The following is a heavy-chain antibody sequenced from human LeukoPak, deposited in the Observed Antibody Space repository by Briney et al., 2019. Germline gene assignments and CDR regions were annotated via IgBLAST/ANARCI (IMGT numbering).Heavy chain of an antibody. V-gene: IGHV3-23*01. J-gene: IGHJ4*02. Sequence: GGSLRLSCAASGFTFSSYAMSWVRQAPGKGLEWVSAISGSGGSTYYADSVKGRFTISRDNSKYTLYLQMNSLRAEDTAVYYCAKEVGYCTRTSCHDVAAAAPFDYWGQGTLVTVSS. CDR2: ISGSGGST. D-gene: IGHD2-2*01. CDR3: AKEVGYCTRTSCHDVAAAAPFDY. CDR1: GFTFSSYA.